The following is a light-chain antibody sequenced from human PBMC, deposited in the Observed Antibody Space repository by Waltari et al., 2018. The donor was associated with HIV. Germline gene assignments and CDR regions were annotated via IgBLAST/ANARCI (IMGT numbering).Light chain of an antibody. CDR3: QHRTTWPPT. V-gene: IGKV3-11*01. J-gene: IGKJ4*01. CDR1: QSVQEF. Sequence: EIVLTQSPAILSVSPGETATLSCRASQSVQEFLAWYQRWPGQVPRLVVYDASKRAAGVPDRFSGSGFGTDFTLTISGLEPEDVAFYYCQHRTTWPPTFGGGTRVEIE. CDR2: DAS.